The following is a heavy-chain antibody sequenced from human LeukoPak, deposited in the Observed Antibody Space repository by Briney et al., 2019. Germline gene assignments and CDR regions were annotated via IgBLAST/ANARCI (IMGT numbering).Heavy chain of an antibody. V-gene: IGHV1-18*01. CDR3: ARDQGPYCSSTSCSHPPLD. Sequence: ASVKVSCKASGYTFTSYGISWVRQAPGQGLEWMGWISAYNGNTNYAQKLQGRVTMTTDTSTSTAYMELRSLRSDDTAVYYCARDQGPYCSSTSCSHPPLDWGQGTLVTVSS. CDR1: GYTFTSYG. J-gene: IGHJ4*02. D-gene: IGHD2-2*01. CDR2: ISAYNGNT.